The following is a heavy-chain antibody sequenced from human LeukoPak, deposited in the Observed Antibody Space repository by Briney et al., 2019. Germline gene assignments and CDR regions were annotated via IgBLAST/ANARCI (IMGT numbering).Heavy chain of an antibody. Sequence: GGSLRLSCAASGFTVSSNYMSWVRQAPGKGLEWVSAISGSGGSTYYADSVKGRFTISRDNSKNTLYLQMNSLRAEDTAVYYCAKDRRWLSGIDYWGQGTLVTVSS. V-gene: IGHV3-23*01. J-gene: IGHJ4*02. CDR2: ISGSGGST. CDR1: GFTVSSNY. D-gene: IGHD3-10*01. CDR3: AKDRRWLSGIDY.